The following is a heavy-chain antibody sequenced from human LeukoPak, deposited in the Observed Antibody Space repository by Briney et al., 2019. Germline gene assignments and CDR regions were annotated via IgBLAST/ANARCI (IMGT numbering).Heavy chain of an antibody. CDR1: GFIISSFW. Sequence: GGSLRLSCAASGFIISSFWMSWVRQAPEKGLEWVANIKCDGSEKYYVDSVKGRFTISRDSAKNSLYLQMNSLRADDTAVYFCARRNAMSDWGQGTLVTVSS. CDR2: IKCDGSEK. J-gene: IGHJ4*02. CDR3: ARRNAMSD. D-gene: IGHD2-2*01. V-gene: IGHV3-7*03.